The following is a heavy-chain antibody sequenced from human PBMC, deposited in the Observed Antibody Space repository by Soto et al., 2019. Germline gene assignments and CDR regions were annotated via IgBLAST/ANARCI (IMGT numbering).Heavy chain of an antibody. D-gene: IGHD3-10*01. J-gene: IGHJ4*02. CDR3: ARVLKFGRRMDY. V-gene: IGHV4-30-4*01. CDR1: GGSISSGDYY. CDR2: IYYSGST. Sequence: LSLTCTVSGGSISSGDYYWSWIRQPPGKGLEWIGYIYYSGSTYYNPSLKSRVTISVDTSKNQFSLKLSSVTAADTAVYYCARVLKFGRRMDYWGQGTLVTVSS.